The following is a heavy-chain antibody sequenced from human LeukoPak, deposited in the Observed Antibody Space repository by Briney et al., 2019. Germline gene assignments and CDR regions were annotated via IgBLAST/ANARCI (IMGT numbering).Heavy chain of an antibody. CDR3: ARNRGSTVITDQYYYYYMDV. D-gene: IGHD4-11*01. V-gene: IGHV4-61*02. J-gene: IGHJ6*03. Sequence: SETLSLTCTVSGGSISSSNYYWGWIRQPAGKGLEWIGRIYTSGSTNYNPSLKSRVTMSVDTSKNQFSLKLSSVTATDTAVYYCARNRGSTVITDQYYYYYMDVWGKGTTVTVSS. CDR1: GGSISSSNYY. CDR2: IYTSGST.